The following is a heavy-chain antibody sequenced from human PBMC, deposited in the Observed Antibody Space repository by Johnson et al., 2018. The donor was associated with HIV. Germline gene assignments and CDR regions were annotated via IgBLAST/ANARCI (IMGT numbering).Heavy chain of an antibody. CDR1: GFTFNNYG. J-gene: IGHJ3*02. CDR3: ARDKDYGGNHDAFDI. Sequence: QVQLVESGGGVVQPGGSLRLSCAASGFTFNNYGMHWVRQSPGKGLEWVAFIRFDETIKYYADSVKGRFTISRDNSKNTLYLQMNSLRAEDTAVYYCARDKDYGGNHDAFDIWGQGTMVTVSS. D-gene: IGHD4-23*01. V-gene: IGHV3-30*02. CDR2: IRFDETIK.